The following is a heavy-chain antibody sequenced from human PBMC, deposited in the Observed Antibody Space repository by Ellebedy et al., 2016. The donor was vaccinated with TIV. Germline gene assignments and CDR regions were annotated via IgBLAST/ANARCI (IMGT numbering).Heavy chain of an antibody. J-gene: IGHJ6*02. V-gene: IGHV3-53*01. Sequence: GESLKISCAASGFTVSSNYMSWVRQAPGKGLEWVSVIYSGGSTYYADSVQGRFTISRDNSKNTLYLQMNSLRAEDTAVYYCARRPNYYGMDVWGQGTTVTVSS. D-gene: IGHD6-6*01. CDR1: GFTVSSNY. CDR3: ARRPNYYGMDV. CDR2: IYSGGST.